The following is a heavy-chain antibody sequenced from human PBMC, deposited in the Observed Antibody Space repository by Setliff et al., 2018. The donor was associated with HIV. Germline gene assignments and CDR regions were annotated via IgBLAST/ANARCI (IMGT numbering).Heavy chain of an antibody. CDR2: IIPIFGTT. V-gene: IGHV1-69*13. CDR1: GGTFSTLS. J-gene: IGHJ3*01. Sequence: SVKVSCKASGGTFSTLSISWVRQAPGQGLEWMGGIIPIFGTTNYARKFQGRVTITADDSTSTAYMDLNNLRSEDTAVYYCARESGICGGDCHYAFDVWGHGTRVTVSS. D-gene: IGHD2-21*02. CDR3: ARESGICGGDCHYAFDV.